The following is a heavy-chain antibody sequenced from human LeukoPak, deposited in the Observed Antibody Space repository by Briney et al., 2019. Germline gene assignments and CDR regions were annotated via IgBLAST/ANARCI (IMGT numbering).Heavy chain of an antibody. CDR1: GFTVTTLA. CDR3: AKGPTDSCWEKLHD. J-gene: IGHJ4*02. CDR2: IGESDGRT. D-gene: IGHD1-26*01. V-gene: IGHV3-23*01. Sequence: PGGSLRLSCAASGFTVTTLAMTWVRQAPGKGLEWVSVIGESDGRTYYADSVKGRFTISRDESKNTLYLPMNGLRAEDTAVYYCAKGPTDSCWEKLHDWGQGTLVTVSS.